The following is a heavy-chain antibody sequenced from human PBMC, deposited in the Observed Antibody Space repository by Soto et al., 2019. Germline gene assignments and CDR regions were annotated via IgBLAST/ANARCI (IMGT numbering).Heavy chain of an antibody. CDR3: AKNIGGLYSGGWLTEGYFDY. CDR1: GFTFDDYA. CDR2: ISWNSDTI. Sequence: SLRLSCAASGFTFDDYAMHWVRQAPGKGLEWVAGISWNSDTIGYADSVKGRFTISRDSAKTSLYLHMNSLTAEDTAFYYCAKNIGGLYSGGWLTEGYFDYWGQGTLVTVSS. V-gene: IGHV3-9*01. D-gene: IGHD6-19*01. J-gene: IGHJ4*02.